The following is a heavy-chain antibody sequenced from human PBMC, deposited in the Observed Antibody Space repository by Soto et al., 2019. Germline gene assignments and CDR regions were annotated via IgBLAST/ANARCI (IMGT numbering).Heavy chain of an antibody. CDR3: ARVFTIFGVVIGYFQH. CDR1: GYTFTIYG. D-gene: IGHD3-3*01. V-gene: IGHV1-18*01. Sequence: QVQLVQSGAEVKKPGASVKVSCKASGYTFTIYGISWVRQAPGQGLEWMGWISAYNGNTNYAQKLQGRVTMTTDTSTSTGYMELRSLRSDDTAVYYCARVFTIFGVVIGYFQHWGQGTLVTVSS. J-gene: IGHJ1*01. CDR2: ISAYNGNT.